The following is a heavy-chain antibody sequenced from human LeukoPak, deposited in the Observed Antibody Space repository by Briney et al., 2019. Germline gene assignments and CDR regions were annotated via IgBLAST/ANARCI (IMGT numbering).Heavy chain of an antibody. CDR3: ARGVQWLAYFDY. Sequence: SETLSLTCTVSGGSISSSSYYGGWIRQPPGKGLEWIGSIYYSGSTYYNPSLESRVTISVDTSKNQFSLKLSSVTAADTAVYYCARGVQWLAYFDYWGQGTLVTVSS. V-gene: IGHV4-39*07. D-gene: IGHD6-19*01. CDR2: IYYSGST. J-gene: IGHJ4*02. CDR1: GGSISSSSYY.